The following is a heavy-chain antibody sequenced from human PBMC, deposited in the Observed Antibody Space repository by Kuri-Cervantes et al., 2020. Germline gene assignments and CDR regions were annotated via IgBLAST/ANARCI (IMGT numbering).Heavy chain of an antibody. J-gene: IGHJ5*02. CDR1: GGSINSGDYY. D-gene: IGHD3-3*01. Sequence: GSLRLSCNVSGGSINSGDYYWGWIRQPPGKGLEWIGSIYHSGSTYYNPSLKSRVTISVDTSKNQFSLKLSSVTAADTAVYYCARSNTQTYYDFWSGASSRSWFDPWGQGTLVTVSS. CDR2: IYHSGST. V-gene: IGHV4-39*07. CDR3: ARSNTQTYYDFWSGASSRSWFDP.